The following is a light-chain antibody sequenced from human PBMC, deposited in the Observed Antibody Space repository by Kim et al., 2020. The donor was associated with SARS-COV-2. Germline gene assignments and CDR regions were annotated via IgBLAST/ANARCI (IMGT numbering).Light chain of an antibody. CDR3: LQHKTYPLT. V-gene: IGKV1-17*03. CDR2: AAS. CDR1: QDISNY. J-gene: IGKJ4*01. Sequence: DIQMTQSPSAMSASVGDRVTITCRASQDISNYLAWFQQKPGKVPARLIYAASSLQSGVPSRFSGSASGTEFTLTISSLQPEDFATYYCLQHKTYPLTFGGGTKLEI.